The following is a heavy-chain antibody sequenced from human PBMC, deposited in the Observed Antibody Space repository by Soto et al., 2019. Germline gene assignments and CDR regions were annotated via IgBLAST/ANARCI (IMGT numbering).Heavy chain of an antibody. D-gene: IGHD6-19*01. CDR1: VDSVSSNSAA. CDR3: ERGLVPGLNDDMDV. J-gene: IGHJ6*03. V-gene: IGHV6-1*01. Sequence: SQTLSLTYSIYVDSVSSNSAAWNWIRQSPSRGLEWLGRTYYRSKWYNDYAVSVKSRITINPDTSKNQFSLQLNSVTPENTAVYYCERGLVPGLNDDMDVWGKGTTVTVSS. CDR2: TYYRSKWYN.